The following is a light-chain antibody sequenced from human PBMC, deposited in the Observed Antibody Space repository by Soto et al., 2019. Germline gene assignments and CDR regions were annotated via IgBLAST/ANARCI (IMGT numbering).Light chain of an antibody. CDR1: QSVSNNY. J-gene: IGKJ4*01. CDR3: QQYGSSPLT. CDR2: GAS. V-gene: IGKV3-20*01. Sequence: EIALTQSPGTLSLSPGERATLSCRASQSVSNNYLAWYQQKPGQAHRLLIYGASRRATGIPDRFSGSGSGKDSTLTISRLEPEDFAVYSCQQYGSSPLTFGGGTKGEIK.